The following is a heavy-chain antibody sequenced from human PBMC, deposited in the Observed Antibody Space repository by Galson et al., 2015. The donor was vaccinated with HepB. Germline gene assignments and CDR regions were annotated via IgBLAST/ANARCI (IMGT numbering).Heavy chain of an antibody. V-gene: IGHV1-2*04. Sequence: SVKISCKASGYTFTGYYMHWVRQAPGQGLEWMGWINPNSGGTNYAQKFQGWVTMTRDTSISTAYMELSRLRSDDTAVYYCARESSGYCSGGSCLGVADDAFDIWGQGTMVTVSS. J-gene: IGHJ3*02. D-gene: IGHD2-15*01. CDR3: ARESSGYCSGGSCLGVADDAFDI. CDR2: INPNSGGT. CDR1: GYTFTGYY.